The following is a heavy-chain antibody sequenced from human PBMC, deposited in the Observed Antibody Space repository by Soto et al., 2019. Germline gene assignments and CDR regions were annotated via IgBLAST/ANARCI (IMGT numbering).Heavy chain of an antibody. Sequence: GGSLRLSCAASGFTFSSYAMSWVRQAPGKGPEWVSSISGSGEDTYYADSVKGRFAISRDNSKSTLYLEMDSLRAEDTALYYCARDRLASVVIEGTFYWGQGTLVTVSS. V-gene: IGHV3-23*01. CDR2: ISGSGEDT. J-gene: IGHJ4*02. D-gene: IGHD2-15*01. CDR3: ARDRLASVVIEGTFY. CDR1: GFTFSSYA.